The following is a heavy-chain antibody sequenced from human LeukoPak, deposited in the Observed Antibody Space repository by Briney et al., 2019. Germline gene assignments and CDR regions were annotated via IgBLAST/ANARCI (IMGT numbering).Heavy chain of an antibody. V-gene: IGHV3-73*01. Sequence: GGSLRLSCAASGFTFSGSAMHWVRQASGKGLEWVGRIRSKANSCATAYAASVKGRFTISRDDSKNTAYLQMSSLKTEDTAVYYCVYSSGWYRDYWGQGTLVTVSS. CDR2: IRSKANSCAT. CDR3: VYSSGWYRDY. D-gene: IGHD6-19*01. CDR1: GFTFSGSA. J-gene: IGHJ4*02.